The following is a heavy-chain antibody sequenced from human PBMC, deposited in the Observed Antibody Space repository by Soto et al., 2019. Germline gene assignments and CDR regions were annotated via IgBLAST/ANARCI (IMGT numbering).Heavy chain of an antibody. Sequence: GASVKVSCKASGFTFTSSAVQWVRQARGQRLEWIGWIVVGSGNTNYAQKFQERVTITRDMSTSTAYMELSSLRSEDTAVYYCAAARGGGWGGHYYYYGMDVWGQGTTVTVSS. CDR2: IVVGSGNT. V-gene: IGHV1-58*01. CDR1: GFTFTSSA. CDR3: AAARGGGWGGHYYYYGMDV. J-gene: IGHJ6*02. D-gene: IGHD3-16*01.